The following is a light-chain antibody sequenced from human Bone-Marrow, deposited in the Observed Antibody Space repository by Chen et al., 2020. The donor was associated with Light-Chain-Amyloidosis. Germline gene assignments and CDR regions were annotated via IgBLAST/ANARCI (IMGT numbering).Light chain of an antibody. Sequence: SYVLTQPSSVSVAPGQTATIARGGNNIGSTSVHWYKQTPGQAPLLVVYDDSDRPSGIPARLSGSNSGNTATLTISRVEAGDEADYYCQVWDRSSDRPVFGGGTKLTVL. V-gene: IGLV3-21*02. J-gene: IGLJ3*02. CDR1: NIGSTS. CDR3: QVWDRSSDRPV. CDR2: DDS.